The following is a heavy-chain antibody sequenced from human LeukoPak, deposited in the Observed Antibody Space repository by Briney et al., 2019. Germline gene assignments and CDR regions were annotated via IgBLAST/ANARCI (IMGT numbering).Heavy chain of an antibody. CDR1: GGSISSGGYY. CDR3: ARGKLRYFDWSSEYFQH. V-gene: IGHV4-30-2*01. J-gene: IGHJ1*01. D-gene: IGHD3-9*01. Sequence: SETLSLTCTVSGGSISSGGYYWSWIRQPPGKGLEWIGYINHSGSTNYNPSLKSRVTISVDTSKNQFSLKLSSVTAADTAVYYCARGKLRYFDWSSEYFQHWGQGTLVTVSS. CDR2: INHSGST.